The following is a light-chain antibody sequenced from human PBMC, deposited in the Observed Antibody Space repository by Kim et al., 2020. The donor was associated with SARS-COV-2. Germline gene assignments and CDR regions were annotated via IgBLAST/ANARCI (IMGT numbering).Light chain of an antibody. Sequence: GPSVTISCPAPSRDVGTYNYASWYQQHPRTPPKRMIYEVSKRPSVVPDRFSGSKSDNTASLTVSVLQAGDEADYYCCSYSGSNTLVFGGGTQLTVL. CDR1: SRDVGTYNY. CDR3: CSYSGSNTLV. J-gene: IGLJ3*02. V-gene: IGLV2-8*01. CDR2: EVS.